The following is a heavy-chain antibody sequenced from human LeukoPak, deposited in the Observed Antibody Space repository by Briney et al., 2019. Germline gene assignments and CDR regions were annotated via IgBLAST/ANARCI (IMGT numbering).Heavy chain of an antibody. Sequence: GGSLRLSCAASGFTFSDYYMSWIRQAPGKGLEWVSYISNSGSTIYYADSVKGRFTISRDNAKNSLYLQMNSLRAEDTAVYYCARDISAWSSGLYYYYTDVWGKGTTVTISS. J-gene: IGHJ6*03. CDR2: ISNSGSTI. CDR3: ARDISAWSSGLYYYYTDV. CDR1: GFTFSDYY. V-gene: IGHV3-11*01. D-gene: IGHD3-10*01.